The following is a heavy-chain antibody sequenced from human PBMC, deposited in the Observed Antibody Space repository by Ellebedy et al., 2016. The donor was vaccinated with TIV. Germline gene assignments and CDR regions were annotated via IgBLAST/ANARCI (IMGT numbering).Heavy chain of an antibody. D-gene: IGHD2-15*01. CDR3: ARDIQDCTGGNCYPDF. CDR1: GYTFTAHY. Sequence: AASVKVSCKASGYTFTAHYMHWVRQAPGQGLEWVGWINPNSGGTGSAQKFQGRVTMTRDASISTVYMDLSSLRSEDTAVYYCARDIQDCTGGNCYPDFWGQGTLVTVSS. V-gene: IGHV1-2*02. J-gene: IGHJ4*02. CDR2: INPNSGGT.